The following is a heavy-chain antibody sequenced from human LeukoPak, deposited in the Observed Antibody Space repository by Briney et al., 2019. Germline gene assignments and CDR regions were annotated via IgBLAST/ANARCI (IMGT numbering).Heavy chain of an antibody. Sequence: GGSLRLFCAASGYTFSNYAMSWVRQAPGKGLEWVSGISGSGGDTYYADSVKGRFTISRDNSKNTLYPQMNSLRAEDTAVYYCAKDRSCTNNICHGDFDYWGQGTLVTVSS. CDR3: AKDRSCTNNICHGDFDY. CDR2: ISGSGGDT. CDR1: GYTFSNYA. V-gene: IGHV3-23*01. J-gene: IGHJ4*02. D-gene: IGHD2-8*01.